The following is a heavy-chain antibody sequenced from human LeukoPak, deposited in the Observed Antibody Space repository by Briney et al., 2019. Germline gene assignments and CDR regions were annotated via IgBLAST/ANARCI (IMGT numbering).Heavy chain of an antibody. D-gene: IGHD3-10*01. CDR1: GFTFSSYG. V-gene: IGHV3-23*01. Sequence: GGSLRLSCAASGFTFSSYGMSWVRQAPGKGLEWVSTFRTNDRRTYYADSVKGRFTISRDNSKNTLSLQMNSLRAEDTAVYYCARDVKYYYGSESLDWFDPWGQGTLVTVSS. CDR2: FRTNDRRT. J-gene: IGHJ5*02. CDR3: ARDVKYYYGSESLDWFDP.